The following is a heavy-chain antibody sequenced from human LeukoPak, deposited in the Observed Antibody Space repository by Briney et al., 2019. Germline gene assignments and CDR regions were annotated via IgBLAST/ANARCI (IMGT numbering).Heavy chain of an antibody. Sequence: QPGRSLRLSCAASGFTFSSYAMHWVRQAPGKGLEWVAVISYDGSDKYYADSGKGRFTISRDKSKITLYLQMNSLRAEDTAVYYWASDLLYRSTWYSESDYWGQGTLVTVSS. J-gene: IGHJ4*02. CDR2: ISYDGSDK. CDR1: GFTFSSYA. CDR3: ASDLLYRSTWYSESDY. V-gene: IGHV3-30*04. D-gene: IGHD6-13*01.